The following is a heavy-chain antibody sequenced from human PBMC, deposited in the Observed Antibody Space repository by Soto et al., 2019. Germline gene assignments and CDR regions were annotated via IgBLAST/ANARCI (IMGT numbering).Heavy chain of an antibody. CDR3: ARGPKDCSGGSCYPANFDY. CDR2: IYYSGST. Sequence: SETLSLTCTVSGGSISSYYWSWIRQPPGKGLEWIGYIYYSGSTNYNPSLKSRVTISVDTSKNQFSLKLSSVTAADTAVYYCARGPKDCSGGSCYPANFDYWGQGTLVTVSS. V-gene: IGHV4-59*01. J-gene: IGHJ4*02. CDR1: GGSISSYY. D-gene: IGHD2-15*01.